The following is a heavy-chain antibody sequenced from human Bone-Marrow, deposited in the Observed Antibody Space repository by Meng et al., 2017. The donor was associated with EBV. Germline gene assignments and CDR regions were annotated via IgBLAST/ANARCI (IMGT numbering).Heavy chain of an antibody. Sequence: QVQMVQYGAEVKKPGASVKVSCKASGYTFTSYGISWVRQAPGQGLEWMGWISAYNGNTNYAQKLQGRVTMTTDTSTSTAYMELRSLRSDDTAVYYCARELPSGVAAAAPDYWGQGTLVTVSS. CDR2: ISAYNGNT. CDR3: ARELPSGVAAAAPDY. J-gene: IGHJ4*02. D-gene: IGHD6-13*01. CDR1: GYTFTSYG. V-gene: IGHV1-18*01.